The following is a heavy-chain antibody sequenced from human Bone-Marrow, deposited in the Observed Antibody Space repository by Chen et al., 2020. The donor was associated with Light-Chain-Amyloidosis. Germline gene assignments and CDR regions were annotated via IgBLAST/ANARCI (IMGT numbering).Heavy chain of an antibody. D-gene: IGHD3-16*02. Sequence: QVQLQESGPRLVKPSQTLTLTCTVSDGSITSGVYYWNWIRQPAGKGLEWIGHIYTTGSTKYNPSLRSRLTISIDTSKSQFSLRLASVTAADTAIYYCTRDAITSGVVVVPDSWGQGTLVTVSS. CDR2: IYTTGST. CDR3: TRDAITSGVVVVPDS. J-gene: IGHJ4*02. CDR1: DGSITSGVYY. V-gene: IGHV4-61*02.